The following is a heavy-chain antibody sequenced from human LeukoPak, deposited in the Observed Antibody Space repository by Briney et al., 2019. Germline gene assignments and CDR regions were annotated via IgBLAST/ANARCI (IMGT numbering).Heavy chain of an antibody. Sequence: GGSLRLSCAASGLTFSSYAMSWVRQAPGKGLEWVSAISGSGGSTYYADSVKGRFTISRDNSKNTLYLQMNSLRAEDTAVYYCARDPEGYYYDSSGYFVDYWGQGTLVTVSS. V-gene: IGHV3-23*01. CDR1: GLTFSSYA. D-gene: IGHD3-22*01. CDR3: ARDPEGYYYDSSGYFVDY. CDR2: ISGSGGST. J-gene: IGHJ4*02.